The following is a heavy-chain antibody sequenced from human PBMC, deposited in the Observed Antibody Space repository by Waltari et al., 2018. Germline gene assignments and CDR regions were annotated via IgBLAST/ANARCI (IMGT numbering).Heavy chain of an antibody. CDR1: GGSISSHY. CDR3: AMTSMTTRVGKDV. J-gene: IGHJ6*02. V-gene: IGHV4-59*11. CDR2: IYYSGST. Sequence: QVQLQESGPGLVKPSETLSLTCTVSGGSISSHYWGWIRQPPGKGLEWIGYIYYSGSTNYNPSLKSRVTISVDTSKNQFSLKLSSVTAADTAVYYCAMTSMTTRVGKDVWGQGTTVTVSS. D-gene: IGHD4-17*01.